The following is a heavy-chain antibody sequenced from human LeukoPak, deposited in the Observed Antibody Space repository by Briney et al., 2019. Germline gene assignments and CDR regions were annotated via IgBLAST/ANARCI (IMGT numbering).Heavy chain of an antibody. CDR3: ARDLLAVAGKNY. D-gene: IGHD6-19*01. CDR2: ISSSGSTI. J-gene: IGHJ4*02. CDR1: GFTFSSYE. Sequence: GGSLRLSCVASGFTFSSYEMNWVRQAPGKGLEWVSYISSSGSTIYYADSVKGRFTISRDNAKNSLYLQMNSLRAEDTAVYYCARDLLAVAGKNYWGQGTLVTVSS. V-gene: IGHV3-48*03.